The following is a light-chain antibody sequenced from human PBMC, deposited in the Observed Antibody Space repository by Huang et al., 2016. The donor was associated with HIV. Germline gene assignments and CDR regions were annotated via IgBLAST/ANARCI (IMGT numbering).Light chain of an antibody. CDR2: DAS. V-gene: IGKV3-11*01. J-gene: IGKJ1*01. Sequence: EIVLTQSPVTLSLSPGERATLSCRASHSISSNLAWFQQKPGLAPRLLLFDASNRATGIPARFSGSGSGTDFALTISSLEPEDFAVYYCQQRGDWPWTFGQGTKVEIK. CDR1: HSISSN. CDR3: QQRGDWPWT.